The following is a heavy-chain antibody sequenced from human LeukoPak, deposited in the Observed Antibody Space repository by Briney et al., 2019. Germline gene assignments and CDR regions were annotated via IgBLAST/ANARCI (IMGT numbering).Heavy chain of an antibody. Sequence: PGGSLRLSCAASGFTFSSYSMNWVRQAPGKGLEWVSSISSSSSYIYYADSVKGRFTISRDNAKNSLYLQMNSLRAEDTAVYYCARGGAGSNYDSSGDDYWGQGTLVTVSS. CDR1: GFTFSSYS. CDR2: ISSSSSYI. CDR3: ARGGAGSNYDSSGDDY. D-gene: IGHD3-22*01. V-gene: IGHV3-21*01. J-gene: IGHJ4*02.